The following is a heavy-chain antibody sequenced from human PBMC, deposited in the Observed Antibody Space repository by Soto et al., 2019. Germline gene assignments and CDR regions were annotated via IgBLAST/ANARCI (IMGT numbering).Heavy chain of an antibody. V-gene: IGHV3-11*01. J-gene: IGHJ4*02. CDR3: ARSYSSGWEFDY. CDR2: ISSTGRTI. CDR1: GFTFSNYY. Sequence: GGSLRLSCGASGFTFSNYYMSWIRQAPGKGLEWVSYISSTGRTIYYADSVKGRFTVSRDNAQNSLSLKLNSLRVEDTAVYYCARSYSSGWEFDYWGQGTQVTVSS. D-gene: IGHD6-19*01.